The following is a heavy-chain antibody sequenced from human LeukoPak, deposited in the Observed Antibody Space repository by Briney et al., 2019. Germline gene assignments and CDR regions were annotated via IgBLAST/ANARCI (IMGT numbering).Heavy chain of an antibody. J-gene: IGHJ6*03. CDR2: IRQDESER. CDR1: GFSFSSYW. V-gene: IGHV3-7*03. Sequence: PGGSLRLSCEGSGFSFSSYWMTWVRQLPGKGPEWVANIRQDESERYFADSVKGRFTISRDNAKNSLYLQMNSLKAEDTALFYCARYLRKLYGRGGDYYFYMDVWGKGTTVTVSS. CDR3: ARYLRKLYGRGGDYYFYMDV. D-gene: IGHD4-17*01.